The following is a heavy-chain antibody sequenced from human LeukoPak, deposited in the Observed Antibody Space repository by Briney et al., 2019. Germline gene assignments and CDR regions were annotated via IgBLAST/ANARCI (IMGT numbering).Heavy chain of an antibody. CDR2: INSAGSIT. D-gene: IGHD3-3*01. J-gene: IGHJ3*02. CDR3: ARVFKYYDFWSGYYSRVEAGAFDI. Sequence: RAGGSLRLSCAASGFTFSNYWMHWVRQGPGKGLVWVSRINSAGSITNYADSVKGRFTISRDNDKNTVYLQMNSLRAEDTAVYYCARVFKYYDFWSGYYSRVEAGAFDIWGQGTMVTVSS. V-gene: IGHV3-74*01. CDR1: GFTFSNYW.